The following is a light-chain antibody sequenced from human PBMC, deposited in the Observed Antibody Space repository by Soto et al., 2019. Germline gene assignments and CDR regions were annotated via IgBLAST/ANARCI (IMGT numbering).Light chain of an antibody. CDR3: QQYQNLWT. CDR1: QTIYSN. J-gene: IGKJ1*01. CDR2: HAS. V-gene: IGKV3-15*01. Sequence: IGMTQSPAILSLSPGERVTLSCRASQTIYSNVAWYQQRPGQSPRLLIYHASSRATGIPARFSGSGSGTEFTLTINSMKSEDFAVYYCQQYQNLWTFGQGTKVDIK.